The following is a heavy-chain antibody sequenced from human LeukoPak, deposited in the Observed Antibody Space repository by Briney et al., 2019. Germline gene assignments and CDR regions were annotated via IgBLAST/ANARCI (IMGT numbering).Heavy chain of an antibody. Sequence: GGSLRLPCAASGFTFSNYWMSWVRQAPGKGLEWVANIKQDGSEKYYVDSVKGRFTISRDNAKNSLYLQMNSMRAEDTAVYYCARSLREYSYGSGGQGTLVTVSS. V-gene: IGHV3-7*01. CDR1: GFTFSNYW. D-gene: IGHD5-18*01. CDR3: ARSLREYSYGS. CDR2: IKQDGSEK. J-gene: IGHJ4*02.